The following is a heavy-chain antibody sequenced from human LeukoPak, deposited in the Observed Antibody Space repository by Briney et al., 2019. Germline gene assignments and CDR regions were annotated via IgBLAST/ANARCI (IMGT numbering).Heavy chain of an antibody. V-gene: IGHV1-18*01. CDR3: ARAGYYDSSGYYYGYDAFDI. D-gene: IGHD3-22*01. CDR1: GYTFSNYD. Sequence: ASVKVSCKTSGYTFSNYDIYWVRQAPGQGLECMGWISGYTGDTKYAQILQGRFTVTTDTSTSTAYMELRSLTYDDTAVYYCARAGYYDSSGYYYGYDAFDIWGQGTMVTVSS. J-gene: IGHJ3*02. CDR2: ISGYTGDT.